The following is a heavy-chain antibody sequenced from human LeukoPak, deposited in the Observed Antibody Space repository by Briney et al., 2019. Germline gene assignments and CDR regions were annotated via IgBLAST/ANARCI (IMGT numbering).Heavy chain of an antibody. Sequence: KPGGSLRLSCTASGFTFNSYNMNWVRQAPGKGLEWVSSITSSSSYKYYADSVRGRFTISRDNAKNSLYLQMNSLRPEDTAVYYCARDPYSGNYGAYYYYYMDVWGKGTTVTVSS. CDR3: ARDPYSGNYGAYYYYYMDV. V-gene: IGHV3-21*01. CDR1: GFTFNSYN. D-gene: IGHD1-26*01. CDR2: ITSSSSYK. J-gene: IGHJ6*03.